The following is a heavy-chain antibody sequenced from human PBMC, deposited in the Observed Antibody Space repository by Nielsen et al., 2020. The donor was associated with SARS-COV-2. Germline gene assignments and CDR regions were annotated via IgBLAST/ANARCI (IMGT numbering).Heavy chain of an antibody. Sequence: ASVQVSCKASGYTFNKDFVHWVRQAPGQGLEWTGRINPSDGRTTSAEKFQGRVTTTRDTSSSTVYMELSSLRSDDTAVYYCATSWYHYPTSGWTPHVVHWGQGTLVTVSS. D-gene: IGHD3-10*01. J-gene: IGHJ4*02. CDR1: GYTFNKDF. V-gene: IGHV1-46*02. CDR3: ATSWYHYPTSGWTPHVVH. CDR2: INPSDGRT.